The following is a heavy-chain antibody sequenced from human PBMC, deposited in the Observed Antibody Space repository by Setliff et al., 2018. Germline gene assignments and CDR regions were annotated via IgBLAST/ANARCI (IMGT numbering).Heavy chain of an antibody. Sequence: GGSLRLSCAASGFTFSSYGMHWVRQAPGKGLEWVAVIWYDGSSKYYADSVKGRFTISRDNSKNTLYLQMNSLRAEDTAVYSCARDLRYSTRVYYYYYGMDVWGQGTTVTVSS. V-gene: IGHV3-33*01. CDR2: IWYDGSSK. CDR1: GFTFSSYG. CDR3: ARDLRYSTRVYYYYYGMDV. D-gene: IGHD6-13*01. J-gene: IGHJ6*02.